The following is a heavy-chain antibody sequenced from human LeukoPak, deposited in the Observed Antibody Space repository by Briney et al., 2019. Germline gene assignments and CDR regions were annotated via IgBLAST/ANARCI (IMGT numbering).Heavy chain of an antibody. V-gene: IGHV4-59*11. CDR2: IYYSGST. CDR3: ARDGDGYKFLFDY. CDR1: GGSISSHY. D-gene: IGHD5-24*01. J-gene: IGHJ4*02. Sequence: SETLSLTCTVSGGSISSHYWSWIRQPPGKGLEWIGYIYYSGSTNYNPSLKSRVTISVDTSKNQFSLKLSSVTAADTAVYYCARDGDGYKFLFDYWGQGTLVTVSS.